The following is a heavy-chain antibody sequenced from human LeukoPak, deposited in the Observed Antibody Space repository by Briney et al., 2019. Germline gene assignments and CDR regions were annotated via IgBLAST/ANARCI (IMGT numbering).Heavy chain of an antibody. CDR3: AKDAAAAGSAYYFEY. V-gene: IGHV3-30*04. CDR2: ISYDGSNK. Sequence: GGSLRLSCAASGFTFSSYAMHWVRQAPGKGLEWVAVISYDGSNKYYADSVKGRFTISRDNSKNTLYLQMNSLRADDTAIYYCAKDAAAAGSAYYFEYWGQGTLVTVSS. D-gene: IGHD6-13*01. CDR1: GFTFSSYA. J-gene: IGHJ4*02.